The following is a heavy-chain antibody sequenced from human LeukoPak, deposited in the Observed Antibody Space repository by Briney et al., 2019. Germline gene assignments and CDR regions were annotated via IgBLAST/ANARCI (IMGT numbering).Heavy chain of an antibody. CDR1: GGSFSGYY. J-gene: IGHJ4*02. CDR2: INHSGTT. Sequence: PSETLSLTCVVYGGSFSGYYWSWIRQPPGQGLEWIGEINHSGTTNYNPSLKSRVTISVDTSKNQFPLKLTSVTAADTAVYYCARGGLANYFDYWGQGTLVPVSS. CDR3: ARGGLANYFDY. V-gene: IGHV4-34*01. D-gene: IGHD3/OR15-3a*01.